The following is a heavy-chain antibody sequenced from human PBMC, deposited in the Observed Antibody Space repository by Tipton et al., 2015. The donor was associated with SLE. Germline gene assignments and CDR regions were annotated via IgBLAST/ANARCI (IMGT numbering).Heavy chain of an antibody. CDR2: INHSGST. CDR1: GGSFSGYY. D-gene: IGHD2-2*01. V-gene: IGHV4-34*01. Sequence: LRLSCAVYGGSFSGYYWSWIRQPPGKGLEWIGEINHSGSTNYNPSLKSRVTISVDTSKNQFSLKLSSVTAADTAVYYCAIRRGLYCSSISCPVGFDPWGQGTLVTVSS. CDR3: AIRRGLYCSSISCPVGFDP. J-gene: IGHJ5*02.